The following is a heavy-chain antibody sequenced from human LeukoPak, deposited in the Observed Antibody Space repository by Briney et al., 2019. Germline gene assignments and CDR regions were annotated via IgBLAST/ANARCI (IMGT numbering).Heavy chain of an antibody. CDR3: TTRIVGATGWFDP. CDR1: GFTFSNAW. J-gene: IGHJ5*02. D-gene: IGHD1-26*01. CDR2: IKSKTDGGTT. V-gene: IGHV3-15*01. Sequence: GGSLRLSCAASGFTFSNAWMSWVRQAPGKGLEWVGRIKSKTDGGTTDYAAPVKGRFTISRDDSKNTLYLQMNSLKTEDTAVYYCTTRIVGATGWFDPWGQGTLVTVSS.